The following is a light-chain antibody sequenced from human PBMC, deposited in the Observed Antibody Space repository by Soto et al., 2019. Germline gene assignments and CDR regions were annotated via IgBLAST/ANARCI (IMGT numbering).Light chain of an antibody. CDR3: TSYTSRNDFVV. Sequence: QSVLTQPASVSGSPGQSITISCTGTSSTVGGFNVVSWYQQHPGKAPKVIIYEGIKRPSGVSNRFSGSNSGSTASLTISGLQAEDEADYYCTSYTSRNDFVVFGGGTKLTVL. CDR1: SSTVGGFNV. CDR2: EGI. V-gene: IGLV2-14*02. J-gene: IGLJ2*01.